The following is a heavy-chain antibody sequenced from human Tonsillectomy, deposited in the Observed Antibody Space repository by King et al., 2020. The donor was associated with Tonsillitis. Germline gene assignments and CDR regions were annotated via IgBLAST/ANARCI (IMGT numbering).Heavy chain of an antibody. CDR1: GSTFTAYS. Sequence: VQLVESGGGLVQRGGSLRLSCEASGSTFTAYSLYWVRKAPGKGLEGISYISSYVDTIKIADSVKGRFTISRDNAEDSVFLKMNSLRGEDTGVYFCARGYANDSWKKGLIEYWGRGIQVTVSS. J-gene: IGHJ4*02. CDR2: ISSYVDTI. D-gene: IGHD1-1*01. V-gene: IGHV3-48*04. CDR3: ARGYANDSWKKGLIEY.